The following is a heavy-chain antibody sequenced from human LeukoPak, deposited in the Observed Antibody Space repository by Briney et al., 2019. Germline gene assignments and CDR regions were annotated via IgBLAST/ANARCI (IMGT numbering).Heavy chain of an antibody. CDR3: ASRCYYYDSSGCPGY. CDR2: IYYSGST. J-gene: IGHJ4*02. D-gene: IGHD3-22*01. V-gene: IGHV4-59*12. CDR1: GGSISSYY. Sequence: PSETLSLTCTVSGGSISSYYWSWIRQPPGKGLEWIGYIYYSGSTTYNPSLKSRVTISVDTSKNQFSLKLSSVTAADTAVYYCASRCYYYDSSGCPGYWGQGTLVTVSS.